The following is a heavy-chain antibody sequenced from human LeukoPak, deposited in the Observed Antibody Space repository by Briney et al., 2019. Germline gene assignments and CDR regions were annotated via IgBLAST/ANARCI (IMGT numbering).Heavy chain of an antibody. Sequence: ASVKVSCKASGYTFTDYYIHWVRQAPGQGLEWMAWMNPNSGGTSYAQKFQGRVTMTRDTSISTAYMELSRLRSDDTAVYYCARGGFREGGYDSTKLQLDYWGQGTLVTVSS. CDR1: GYTFTDYY. CDR3: ARGGFREGGYDSTKLQLDY. J-gene: IGHJ4*02. CDR2: MNPNSGGT. V-gene: IGHV1-2*02. D-gene: IGHD5-12*01.